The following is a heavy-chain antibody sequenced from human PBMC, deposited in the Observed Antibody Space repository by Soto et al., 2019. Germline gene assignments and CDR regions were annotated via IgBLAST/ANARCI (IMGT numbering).Heavy chain of an antibody. Sequence: PGESLKISCKGSGYSFTSYWIGWVRQMPGKGLEWMGIIYPGDSDTRYSPSFQGQVTISADKSISTAYLQWSSLKASDTAMYYCARKPRYCSGGICYHASAFDIWDQGTMLTLSS. CDR1: GYSFTSYW. CDR2: IYPGDSDT. CDR3: ARKPRYCSGGICYHASAFDI. V-gene: IGHV5-51*01. J-gene: IGHJ3*02. D-gene: IGHD2-15*01.